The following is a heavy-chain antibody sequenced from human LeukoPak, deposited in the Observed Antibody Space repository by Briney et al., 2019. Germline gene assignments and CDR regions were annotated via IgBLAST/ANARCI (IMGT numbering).Heavy chain of an antibody. J-gene: IGHJ3*02. CDR1: GGTFSGYA. CDR3: ARGAVPAAIGPAFDI. V-gene: IGHV1-69*13. D-gene: IGHD2-2*01. CDR2: IIPIFGTA. Sequence: SVKVSCKASGGTFSGYAISWVRQAPGQGLEWMGGIIPIFGTANYAQKFQGRVTITADESTSTAYMEVSSLRSEDTAVYYCARGAVPAAIGPAFDIWGQGTMVTVSS.